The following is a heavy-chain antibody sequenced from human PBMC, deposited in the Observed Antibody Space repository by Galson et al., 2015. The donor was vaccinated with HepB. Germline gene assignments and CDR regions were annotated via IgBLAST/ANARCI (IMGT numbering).Heavy chain of an antibody. D-gene: IGHD6-19*01. V-gene: IGHV1-18*01. CDR2: ISAYNGNT. Sequence: SVKVSCKASGYTFTSYGISWVRQAPGQGLEWMGWISAYNGNTNYAQKLQGRVTMTTDTSTSTAYMELRSLRSDDTAVYYCAREAYSSGWGLNYYFDYWGQGTLVTVSS. CDR3: AREAYSSGWGLNYYFDY. CDR1: GYTFTSYG. J-gene: IGHJ4*02.